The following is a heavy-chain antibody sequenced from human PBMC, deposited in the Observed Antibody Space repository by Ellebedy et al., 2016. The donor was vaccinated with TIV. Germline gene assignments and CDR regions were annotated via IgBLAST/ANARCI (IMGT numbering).Heavy chain of an antibody. CDR3: ARHGHPDWYFDL. V-gene: IGHV5-51*01. CDR2: IYPGDSRT. Sequence: GESLKISXKGAGFSFSTNWIGWVRQMPGKGLEWMGIIYPGDSRTRYSPSFQGQVTISADKSISTAYLQWSSLKASDTAMYYCARHGHPDWYFDLWGRGTLVTVSS. J-gene: IGHJ2*01. CDR1: GFSFSTNW.